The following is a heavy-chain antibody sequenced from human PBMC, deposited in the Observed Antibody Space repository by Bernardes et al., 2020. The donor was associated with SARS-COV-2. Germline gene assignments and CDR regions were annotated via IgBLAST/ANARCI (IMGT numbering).Heavy chain of an antibody. CDR1: GYTFSAYY. V-gene: IGHV1-2*02. CDR2: ISPNSGAT. D-gene: IGHD1-26*01. CDR3: ARGGSSAWFGRNY. J-gene: IGHJ4*02. Sequence: ASVKVSCKASGYTFSAYYIHWLRQAPGQGFEWMGWISPNSGATNYAQKFQGRVTMTMDTAISTEYMQLSRLTSDDTAVYYCARGGSSAWFGRNYWGQGTLVTISS.